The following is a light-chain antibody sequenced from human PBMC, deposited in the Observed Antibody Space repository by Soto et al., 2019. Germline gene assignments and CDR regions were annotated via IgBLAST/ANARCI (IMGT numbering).Light chain of an antibody. CDR3: QQYGSSPSCT. Sequence: EIVLTQSPGTLSLSPGERATLSCRASQSVSSTYLAWYLQKPGQAPRLLIYGASSRATGIPDRFSGSGSGTDFTLTISRLEPEDFAVYYCQQYGSSPSCTFGPGTKVDIK. CDR2: GAS. J-gene: IGKJ3*01. CDR1: QSVSSTY. V-gene: IGKV3-20*01.